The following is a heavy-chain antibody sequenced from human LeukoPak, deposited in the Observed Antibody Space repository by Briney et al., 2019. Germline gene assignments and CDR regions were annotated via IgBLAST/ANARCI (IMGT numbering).Heavy chain of an antibody. J-gene: IGHJ4*02. D-gene: IGHD6-13*01. V-gene: IGHV3-21*01. CDR1: GFTFSSYS. Sequence: GGSLRLSCAASGFTFSSYSMNWVRQAPGKGLEWVSSISSSSSYIYYADSVKGRFTISRDNAKNSLYLQMNSLRAEDTAVYYCASRPWYHYFDYWGQGTLVTVSS. CDR3: ASRPWYHYFDY. CDR2: ISSSSSYI.